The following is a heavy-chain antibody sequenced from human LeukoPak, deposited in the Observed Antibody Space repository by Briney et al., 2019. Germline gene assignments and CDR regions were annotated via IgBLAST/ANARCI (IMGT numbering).Heavy chain of an antibody. CDR2: ISGSGGST. Sequence: PGGSLRLSCAASGFSFSSYAMNWVRQAPGKGLEWVSTISGSGGSTYYADSVKGWITISRDNSKNTLYLQMNSLRAGDTAVYYCTRGSYYYGSGWGQGTLVTVSS. CDR1: GFSFSSYA. D-gene: IGHD3-10*01. V-gene: IGHV3-23*01. CDR3: TRGSYYYGSG. J-gene: IGHJ4*02.